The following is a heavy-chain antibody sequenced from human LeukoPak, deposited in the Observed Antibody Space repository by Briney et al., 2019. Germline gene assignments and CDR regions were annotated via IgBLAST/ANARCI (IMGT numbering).Heavy chain of an antibody. CDR3: ARVVRGVVTSNWFDP. Sequence: SETLSLTCTVSGGSISSYYWTWIRQTPGKELEWIGFVASSGTSNYNPSLKSRVSISIDTSKNQFSLALTSVTPADTAVYYCARVVRGVVTSNWFDPWGQGTLVSVSS. V-gene: IGHV4-59*01. CDR1: GGSISSYY. J-gene: IGHJ5*02. D-gene: IGHD2-21*02. CDR2: VASSGTS.